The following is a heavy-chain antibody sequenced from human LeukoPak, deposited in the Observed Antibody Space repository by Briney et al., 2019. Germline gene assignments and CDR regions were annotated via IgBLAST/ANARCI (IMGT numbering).Heavy chain of an antibody. J-gene: IGHJ4*02. Sequence: PSETLSLTCSVSGGSFSSSSYYWGWIRQPPGKGLEWIGSISYSGSTFYNPSLKSRVTISVDTSKNHFSLKLSSVTAEDTAVYYCARGSDAGTRECDYWGQGTLVTVSS. CDR3: ARGSDAGTRECDY. D-gene: IGHD6-13*01. CDR2: ISYSGST. V-gene: IGHV4-39*02. CDR1: GGSFSSSSYY.